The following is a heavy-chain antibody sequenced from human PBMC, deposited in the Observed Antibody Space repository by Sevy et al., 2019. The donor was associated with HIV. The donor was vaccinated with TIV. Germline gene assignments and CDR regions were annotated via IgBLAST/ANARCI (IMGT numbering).Heavy chain of an antibody. D-gene: IGHD3-3*01. Sequence: GGSLRLSCAASGFTLSSYGMHWVRQAPGKGVEWVAVIRYDGSNKYYADSVKGRFTISRDNSKNTLYQQMNSLRAEDTAVYYCARDRLGITISAEWGGGIDVWGQGTTVTVSS. CDR1: GFTLSSYG. J-gene: IGHJ6*02. V-gene: IGHV3-33*01. CDR2: IRYDGSNK. CDR3: ARDRLGITISAEWGGGIDV.